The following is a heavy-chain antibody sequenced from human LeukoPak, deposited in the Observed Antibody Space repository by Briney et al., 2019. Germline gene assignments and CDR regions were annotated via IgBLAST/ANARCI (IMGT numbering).Heavy chain of an antibody. CDR3: AREGAVPGIDP. CDR2: ISHSGST. CDR1: GYSITSGFS. V-gene: IGHV4-38-2*02. D-gene: IGHD3-16*01. Sequence: KPSESLSLTCAIFGYSITSGFSWGWSRQPPGKGLEWIGTISHSGSTDYKSTLESRLTISMDTSKNQFSLRLTSVTAADTAVYYCAREGAVPGIDPWGQGTLVTVSS. J-gene: IGHJ5*02.